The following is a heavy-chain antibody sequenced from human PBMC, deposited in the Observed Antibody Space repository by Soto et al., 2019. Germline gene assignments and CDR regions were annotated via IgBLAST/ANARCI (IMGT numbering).Heavy chain of an antibody. CDR3: ARDHHTFGGVTTEKYYYYGIDV. Sequence: QVQLQESGPGLVKPSETLSLTCTVSGVSISSYYWSWIRQPPGKGLEWIGYIYYSGSTNYNPSLKSRVTISVDTTKNQFSLKLSSVTAADTAVYYCARDHHTFGGVTTEKYYYYGIDVWGQGTTVTVSS. CDR2: IYYSGST. CDR1: GVSISSYY. D-gene: IGHD3-16*01. J-gene: IGHJ6*02. V-gene: IGHV4-59*01.